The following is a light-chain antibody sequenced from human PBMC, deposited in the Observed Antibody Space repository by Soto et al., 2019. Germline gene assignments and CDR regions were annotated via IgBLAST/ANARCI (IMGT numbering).Light chain of an antibody. J-gene: IGKJ1*01. CDR2: AAS. Sequence: IRMTQSPSSFSASTGDRVTITCRASQGISSYLAWYQQKPGKAPKLLIYAASTLQSGVPSRFSGSGSGTDFTLTISCLQSEDFATYYCQQYYSYPRTFGQGTKVEIK. CDR1: QGISSY. V-gene: IGKV1-8*01. CDR3: QQYYSYPRT.